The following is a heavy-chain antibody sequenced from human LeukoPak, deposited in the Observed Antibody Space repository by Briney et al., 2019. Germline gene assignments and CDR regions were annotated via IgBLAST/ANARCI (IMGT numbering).Heavy chain of an antibody. CDR2: IYSGGST. V-gene: IGHV3-53*01. Sequence: GGSLRLSCAASGFIVSSNYMSWVRQAPGKGLEWVSIIYSGGSTYYADSVKGRFTISRDNSKNTLYLQMNSLRAEDTAVYYCARITMNFSLDYWGQGTLVTVSS. J-gene: IGHJ4*02. CDR3: ARITMNFSLDY. CDR1: GFIVSSNY. D-gene: IGHD3-22*01.